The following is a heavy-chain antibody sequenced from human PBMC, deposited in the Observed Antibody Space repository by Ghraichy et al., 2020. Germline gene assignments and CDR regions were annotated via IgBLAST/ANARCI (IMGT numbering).Heavy chain of an antibody. CDR1: RFTFSVYS. Sequence: GGSLRLSCAASRFTFSVYSMHWVRQTPGKGLEWVAVISHDGNSEYYADSVKGRFTISRDNSKNTLSLEMNSLRVKDTAVYYCARDVKSSSWSYYFYAMDVWGQGTTVTVSS. CDR3: ARDVKSSSWSYYFYAMDV. J-gene: IGHJ6*02. V-gene: IGHV3-30*04. CDR2: ISHDGNSE. D-gene: IGHD6-13*01.